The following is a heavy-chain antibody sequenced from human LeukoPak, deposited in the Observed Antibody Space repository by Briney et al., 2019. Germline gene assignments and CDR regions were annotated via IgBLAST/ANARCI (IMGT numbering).Heavy chain of an antibody. CDR2: ITSSGGST. CDR1: GLTFSSFG. J-gene: IGHJ6*02. CDR3: AKRVPDAMTGMDV. D-gene: IGHD2-2*01. V-gene: IGHV3-23*01. Sequence: GGSLRLSCAASGLTFSSFGMCWVRQAPGKGLEWVSMITSSGGSTFYEESVKGRFTISRDNSKNTLYLRMNSLRAEDTAVYYCAKRVPDAMTGMDVWGQGTTVTVSS.